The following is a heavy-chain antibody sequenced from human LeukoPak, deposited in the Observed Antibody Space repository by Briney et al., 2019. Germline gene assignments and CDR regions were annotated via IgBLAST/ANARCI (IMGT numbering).Heavy chain of an antibody. CDR3: AKDSAFYYIDV. CDR1: GFTFSNYA. CDR2: ISYDGRNR. Sequence: PGRSLRLSCAASGFTFSNYAMYWVRQAPGKGLEWVTIISYDGRNRYYADSVKGRFTISRDNSKNTLYLQMNSLKGDDTAVYYCAKDSAFYYIDVWGKGTTVIISS. V-gene: IGHV3-30*04. D-gene: IGHD3-10*01. J-gene: IGHJ6*03.